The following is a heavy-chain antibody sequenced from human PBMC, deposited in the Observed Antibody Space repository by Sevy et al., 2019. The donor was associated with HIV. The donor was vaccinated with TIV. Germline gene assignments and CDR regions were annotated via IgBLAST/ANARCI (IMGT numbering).Heavy chain of an antibody. V-gene: IGHV1-69*13. CDR1: GGTFSSYA. CDR2: IIPIFGTA. D-gene: IGHD4-4*01. J-gene: IGHJ6*02. Sequence: ASVKASCKASGGTFSSYAISWVRQAPGQGLEWMGGIIPIFGTANYAQKFQGRVTITADESTSTAYMELSSLRSEDTAVYYCARATSVTTTTNYYYYGMDVWGQGTTVTVSS. CDR3: ARATSVTTTTNYYYYGMDV.